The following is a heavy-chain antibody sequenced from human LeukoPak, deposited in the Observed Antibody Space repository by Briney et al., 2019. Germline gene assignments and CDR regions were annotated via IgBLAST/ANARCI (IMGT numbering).Heavy chain of an antibody. Sequence: GGSLRLSCAASGFTFDDYGMSWVRQAPGKGLEWVSGINWNGGSTGYADSVKGRFTIPRDNAKNSLYLQMNSLRAEDTALYYCARAPNYYDSSGYYFDYWGQGTLVTVSS. CDR3: ARAPNYYDSSGYYFDY. CDR1: GFTFDDYG. D-gene: IGHD3-22*01. V-gene: IGHV3-20*04. CDR2: INWNGGST. J-gene: IGHJ4*02.